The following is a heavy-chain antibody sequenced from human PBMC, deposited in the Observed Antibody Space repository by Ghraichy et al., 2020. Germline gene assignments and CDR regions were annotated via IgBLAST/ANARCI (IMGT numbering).Heavy chain of an antibody. CDR1: GFTVSSNY. Sequence: GGSLRLSCAASGFTVSSNYMSWVRQAPGKGLEWVSVIYSGGSTYYADSVKGRFTISRDNSKNTLYLQMNSLRAEDTAVYYCARVPYGSGTSGMDVWGQGTTVTVSS. V-gene: IGHV3-66*01. CDR2: IYSGGST. J-gene: IGHJ6*02. CDR3: ARVPYGSGTSGMDV. D-gene: IGHD3-10*01.